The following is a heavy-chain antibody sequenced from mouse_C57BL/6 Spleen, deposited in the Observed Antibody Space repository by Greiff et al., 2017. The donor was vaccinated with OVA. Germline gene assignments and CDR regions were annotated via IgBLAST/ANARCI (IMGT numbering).Heavy chain of an antibody. CDR2: ISDGGSYT. CDR3: ARDRGYYGSSTGYFDV. Sequence: EVHLVESGGGLVKPGGSLKLSCAASGFTFSSYAMSWVRQTPEKRLEWVATISDGGSYTYYPDNVKGRFTISRDNAKNNLYLQMSHLKSEDTAMYYCARDRGYYGSSTGYFDVWGTGTTVTVSS. D-gene: IGHD1-1*01. CDR1: GFTFSSYA. J-gene: IGHJ1*03. V-gene: IGHV5-4*01.